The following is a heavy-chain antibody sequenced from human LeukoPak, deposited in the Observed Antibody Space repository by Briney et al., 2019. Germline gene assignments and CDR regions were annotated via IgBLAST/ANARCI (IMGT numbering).Heavy chain of an antibody. V-gene: IGHV4-34*01. D-gene: IGHD3-10*01. CDR3: ARGRARGVIRTYNWFDP. CDR2: INHSGST. CDR1: GGSFSGYY. J-gene: IGHJ5*02. Sequence: PSETLSLTCAVYGGSFSGYYWSWIRQPPGKGLEWIGEINHSGSTNYNPSLKSRVTISVDTSKNQFSLKLSSVTAADTAVYYCARGRARGVIRTYNWFDPWGQGTLVTVSS.